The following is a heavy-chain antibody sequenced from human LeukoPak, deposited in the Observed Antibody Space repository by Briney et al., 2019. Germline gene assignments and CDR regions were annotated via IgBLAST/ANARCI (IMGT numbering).Heavy chain of an antibody. Sequence: PGGALRLSCFVSGFPFRTYVMHLVRQAPGKGLEYVSAISSNGDNTYYADSVKGRFTISRDNSKNTLYLQMSSLRADDTAVYYCVRGTGYWGQGTLVTVSS. CDR1: GFPFRTYV. J-gene: IGHJ4*02. V-gene: IGHV3-64D*06. CDR2: ISSNGDNT. CDR3: VRGTGY.